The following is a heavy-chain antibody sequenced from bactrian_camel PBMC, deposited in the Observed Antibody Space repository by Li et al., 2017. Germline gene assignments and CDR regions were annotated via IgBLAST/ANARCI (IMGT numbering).Heavy chain of an antibody. D-gene: IGHD5*01. V-gene: IGHV3S53*01. CDR1: GYIWSMYC. CDR3: AFDPPNGFRTRASEYRH. Sequence: VQLVESGGGLVQPGGSLRISCAASGYIWSMYCLAWFRQAPGKEREEVARFDTDLRTIYTDSVKGRFTISQDKARNTVFLQMDSLKPEDTGTYYCAFDPPNGFRTRASEYRHWGQGTQVTVS. J-gene: IGHJ4*01. CDR2: FDTDLRT.